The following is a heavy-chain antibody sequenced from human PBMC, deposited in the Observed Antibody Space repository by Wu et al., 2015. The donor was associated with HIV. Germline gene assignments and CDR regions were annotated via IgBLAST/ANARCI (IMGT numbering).Heavy chain of an antibody. V-gene: IGHV1-58*02. D-gene: IGHD3-10*01. CDR2: IVVGSGNT. CDR3: AAVQATMVRGVISFDI. Sequence: QMQLVQSGPEVKKPGTSVKVSCKASGFTFTSSAMQWVRQARGQRLEWIGWIVVGSGNTNYAQKFQERVTITRDMSTSTAYMELSSLRSEDTAVYYCAAVQATMVRGVISFDIWGQGTMVTVSS. CDR1: GFTFTSSA. J-gene: IGHJ3*02.